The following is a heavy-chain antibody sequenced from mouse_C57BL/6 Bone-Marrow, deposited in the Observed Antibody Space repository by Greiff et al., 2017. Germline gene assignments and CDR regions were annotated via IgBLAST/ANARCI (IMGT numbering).Heavy chain of an antibody. CDR2: ISYDGSN. J-gene: IGHJ3*01. Sequence: EVKLQESGPGLVKPSQSLSLTCSVTGYSITSGYYWNWIRQFPGNKLEWMGYISYDGSNNYNPSLKNRISITRDTSKNQFFLKLNSVTTEDTATYYCADSYDYSWFAYWGQGTLVTVSA. CDR3: ADSYDYSWFAY. D-gene: IGHD2-4*01. CDR1: GYSITSGYY. V-gene: IGHV3-6*01.